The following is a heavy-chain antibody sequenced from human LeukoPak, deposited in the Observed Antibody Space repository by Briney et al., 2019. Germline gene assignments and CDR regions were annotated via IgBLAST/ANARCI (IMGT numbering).Heavy chain of an antibody. V-gene: IGHV1-2*06. CDR3: ARAHPYTYNWNWGDY. J-gene: IGHJ4*02. D-gene: IGHD1-7*01. CDR2: INPNSGGT. CDR1: GYTFTGYY. Sequence: APVKVSCKASGYTFTGYYMHWVRQAPGQGLEWMGRINPNSGGTNYAQKFQGRVTMTRDTSISTAYMELSRLRSDDTAVYYCARAHPYTYNWNWGDYWGQGTLVTVSS.